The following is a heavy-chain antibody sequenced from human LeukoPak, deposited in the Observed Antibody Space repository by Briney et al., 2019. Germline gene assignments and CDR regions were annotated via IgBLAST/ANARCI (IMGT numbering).Heavy chain of an antibody. V-gene: IGHV3-48*03. D-gene: IGHD3-10*01. CDR3: ARNYGVSYAFDI. CDR2: ISSSGSAI. Sequence: PGGSLRLSCAASGFTFSSYEMNWVRQAPGKGLEWVSYISSSGSAIYYADSVKGRLTISRDNAKNSLYLQMNSLRAEDTAVYYCARNYGVSYAFDIWGQGTMVTVS. CDR1: GFTFSSYE. J-gene: IGHJ3*02.